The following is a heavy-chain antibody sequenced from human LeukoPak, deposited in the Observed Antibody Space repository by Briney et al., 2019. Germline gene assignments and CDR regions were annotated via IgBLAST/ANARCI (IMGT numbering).Heavy chain of an antibody. CDR2: IKKDGSEE. CDR3: ARRSEFGVLYYMDV. J-gene: IGHJ6*03. D-gene: IGHD3-16*01. Sequence: PGGSLRLPCAASGFTLNSYLMSWVRQASGRGLEWVANIKKDGSEESYLDSVKGRFTVSRDNAKNSLFLQMNSLRGEDTAVYYCARRSEFGVLYYMDVWGKGTTVTVSS. CDR1: GFTLNSYL. V-gene: IGHV3-7*01.